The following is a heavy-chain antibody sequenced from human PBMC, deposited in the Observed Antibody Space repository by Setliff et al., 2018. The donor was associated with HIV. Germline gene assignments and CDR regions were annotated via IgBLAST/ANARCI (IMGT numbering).Heavy chain of an antibody. J-gene: IGHJ4*02. D-gene: IGHD4-17*01. Sequence: GASVKVSCKASGYTFTNYYIHWVRQAPGQGLEWMGRINSDSGGTDLAQTFQDRVTMTRDTSITTAYMELSRLSSDDTAVYYCARADYGDHLDYWGQGTLVTVSS. CDR1: GYTFTNYY. CDR3: ARADYGDHLDY. V-gene: IGHV1-2*06. CDR2: INSDSGGT.